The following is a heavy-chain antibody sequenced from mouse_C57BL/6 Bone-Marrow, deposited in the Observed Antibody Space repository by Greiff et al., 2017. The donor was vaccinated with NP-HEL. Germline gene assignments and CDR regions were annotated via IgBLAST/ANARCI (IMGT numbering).Heavy chain of an antibody. J-gene: IGHJ1*03. Sequence: QVQLQHPGAELVMPGASVKLSCKASGYTFTSYWMHWVKLRPGQGLEWIGEIDPSDSYTNYNQKFKGKSTLIVDKSSSTAYMQLSSLTSEDSAVYYCARESTVVAHWYFDVWGTGTTVTVSS. D-gene: IGHD1-1*01. CDR2: IDPSDSYT. CDR3: ARESTVVAHWYFDV. V-gene: IGHV1-69*01. CDR1: GYTFTSYW.